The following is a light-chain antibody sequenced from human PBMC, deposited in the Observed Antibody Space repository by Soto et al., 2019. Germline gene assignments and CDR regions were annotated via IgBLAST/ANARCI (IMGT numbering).Light chain of an antibody. CDR2: GAS. J-gene: IGKJ2*01. V-gene: IGKV3-15*01. CDR3: QQYNNWPYT. CDR1: QSVNSN. Sequence: EIVMTQSPATLSVSPGERATLSCRASQSVNSNLAWYQQKPGQAPRLLIYGASTRATGIPVRISGSGSGTEFTLTISSLQSEDFAVYYCQQYNNWPYTFGQGTKLEIK.